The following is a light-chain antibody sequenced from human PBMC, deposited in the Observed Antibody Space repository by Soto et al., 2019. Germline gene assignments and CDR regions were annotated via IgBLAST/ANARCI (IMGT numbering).Light chain of an antibody. CDR1: QSVRTY. CDR2: GAS. Sequence: EIVLTQSPVTLSLSPGERATLSFSASQSVRTYLAWYQVKPGQAPRLLIYGASSRASGVPARFSGSGSGTDFTLTISSLEPEDFALYYCQQRNSWPPITFGQGTRLEIK. V-gene: IGKV3-11*01. CDR3: QQRNSWPPIT. J-gene: IGKJ5*01.